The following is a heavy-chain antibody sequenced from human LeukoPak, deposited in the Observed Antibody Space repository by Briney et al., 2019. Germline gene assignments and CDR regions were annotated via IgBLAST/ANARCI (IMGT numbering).Heavy chain of an antibody. CDR1: GGSISSYY. CDR2: IYTSGST. Sequence: SETLSLTCTVSGGSISSYYWSWIRQPAGKGLEWIGRIYTSGSTNYNPSLKSRATMSVDTSKNQFSLKLSSVTAADTAVYYCARDLSVTDSSGPFDYWGQGTLVTVSS. V-gene: IGHV4-4*07. D-gene: IGHD3-22*01. CDR3: ARDLSVTDSSGPFDY. J-gene: IGHJ4*02.